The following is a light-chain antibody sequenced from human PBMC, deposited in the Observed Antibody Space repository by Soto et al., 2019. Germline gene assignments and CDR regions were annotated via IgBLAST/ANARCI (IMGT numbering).Light chain of an antibody. V-gene: IGKV3-20*01. CDR2: GAS. CDR1: QSVSSSY. J-gene: IGKJ1*01. Sequence: EIVLTQSPGTLSLSPGERATLSCRASQSVSSSYLAWYQQRPGQAPRLLIYGASSRATGIPDRFSGSGSGTDFTLTITRLEPEDFAVYYCQKYGSSPWTFGQRTKVEIK. CDR3: QKYGSSPWT.